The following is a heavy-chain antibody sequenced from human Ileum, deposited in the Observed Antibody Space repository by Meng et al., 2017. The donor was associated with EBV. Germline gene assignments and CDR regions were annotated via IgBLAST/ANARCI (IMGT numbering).Heavy chain of an antibody. CDR1: GGSVSSAHSF. CDR2: MSYSGST. J-gene: IGHJ4*02. D-gene: IGHD1-26*01. Sequence: QLQRQKSGPGLVKPSETPSLTCTASGGSVSSAHSFWTWIRQPPGKGLEWIGYMSYSGSTNYSPPLESRVTISVDTSKNQFSLKLSSVTAADTAVYYCAGDPHSGSPHWGQGTLVTVSS. V-gene: IGHV4-61*01. CDR3: AGDPHSGSPH.